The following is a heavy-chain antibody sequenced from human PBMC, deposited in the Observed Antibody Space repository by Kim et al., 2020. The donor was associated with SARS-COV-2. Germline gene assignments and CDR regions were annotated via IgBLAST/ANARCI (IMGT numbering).Heavy chain of an antibody. CDR2: INYGGTT. V-gene: IGHV4-39*07. J-gene: IGHJ4*02. Sequence: SETLSLTCTVSGGSISSSSYYWGWIRQPPGKGLQWIANINYGGTTFYNPSLKSRVTISVDTSKNQFSLKLTSVTAADTAIYYCARDPPESAFDYWGQGTLVTVSS. D-gene: IGHD3-3*01. CDR1: GGSISSSSYY. CDR3: ARDPPESAFDY.